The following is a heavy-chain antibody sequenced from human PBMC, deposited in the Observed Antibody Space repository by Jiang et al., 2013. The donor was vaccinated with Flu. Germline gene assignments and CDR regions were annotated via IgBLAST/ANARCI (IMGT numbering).Heavy chain of an antibody. CDR2: LLHGST. D-gene: IGHD2/OR15-2a*01. V-gene: IGHV4-61*01. Sequence: TVSGGSVSSGSYYWSWIRQPPGKGTGVDWVYLLHGSTNYNPSLKSRVTISVDTSKNQFSLKLSSVTAADTAVYYCARDHSKSKAFDIWGQGTMVTVSS. CDR1: GGSVSSGSYY. CDR3: ARDHSKSKAFDI. J-gene: IGHJ3*02.